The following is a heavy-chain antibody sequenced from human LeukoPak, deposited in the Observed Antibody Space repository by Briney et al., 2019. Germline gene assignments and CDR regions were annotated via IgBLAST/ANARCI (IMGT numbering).Heavy chain of an antibody. CDR2: ISRSGSYT. J-gene: IGHJ6*02. V-gene: IGHV3-11*03. D-gene: IGHD6-13*01. CDR1: GFTFSDSY. Sequence: GGSRRLSCAASGFTFSDSYMTWIRQAPGKGLEWVSYISRSGSYTTYADSVEGRFTISRDNAKNSLYLQMNSLRAEDTAVYYCARQQDYYGMDVWGQGTTVTVSS. CDR3: ARQQDYYGMDV.